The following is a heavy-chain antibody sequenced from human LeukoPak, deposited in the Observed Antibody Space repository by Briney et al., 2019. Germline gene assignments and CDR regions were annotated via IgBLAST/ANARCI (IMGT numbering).Heavy chain of an antibody. CDR2: ISGSGGNT. J-gene: IGHJ3*01. CDR3: ASLVVTAIPLARLAPGGDAFDL. Sequence: AGGSLRLSCAASGLTLSGYTMSWVRQAPGKGLEWVSGISGSGGNTYYADSMKGRFTISRDNSKNTLYLQMNSLRAEDTAVYYCASLVVTAIPLARLAPGGDAFDLWGQGTMVTVSS. V-gene: IGHV3-23*01. D-gene: IGHD2-21*02. CDR1: GLTLSGYT.